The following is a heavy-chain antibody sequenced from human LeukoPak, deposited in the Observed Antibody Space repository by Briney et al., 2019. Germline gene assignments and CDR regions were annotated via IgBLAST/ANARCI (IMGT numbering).Heavy chain of an antibody. CDR2: IYYSGST. Sequence: SETLSLTCTVSGGSISSSSYYWGWIRQPPGKGPEWIGSIYYSGSTYYNPSLKSRVTISVDTSKNQFSLKLSSVTAADTAVYYCARGGILQYFDYWGQGTLVTVSS. D-gene: IGHD6-13*01. J-gene: IGHJ4*02. V-gene: IGHV4-39*07. CDR1: GGSISSSSYY. CDR3: ARGGILQYFDY.